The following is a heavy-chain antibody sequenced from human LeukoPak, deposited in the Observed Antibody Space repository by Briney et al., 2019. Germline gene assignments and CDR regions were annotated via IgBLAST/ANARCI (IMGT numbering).Heavy chain of an antibody. V-gene: IGHV3-53*01. CDR1: GFTVSNNY. J-gene: IGHJ4*02. D-gene: IGHD4-17*01. Sequence: GGSLRLSCAASGFTVSNNYMSWVRQAPGKGLEWVSVIYSGGSTYYADSVKGRLTISRDNSKNTLYLQMNSLRAEDTAVYYCARDSDYGDYYFDYWGQGTLVTVSS. CDR3: ARDSDYGDYYFDY. CDR2: IYSGGST.